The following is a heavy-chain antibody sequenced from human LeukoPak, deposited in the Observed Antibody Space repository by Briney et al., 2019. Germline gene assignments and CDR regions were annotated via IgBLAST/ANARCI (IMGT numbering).Heavy chain of an antibody. V-gene: IGHV3-33*01. J-gene: IGHJ4*02. D-gene: IGHD6-6*01. CDR2: IWYDGSNK. Sequence: PGGSLRLSCAASGFTFSSYGMHWVRQAPGKGLEWVAVIWYDGSNKYYADSVKGRFTISRDNSKNTLYLQMNSLRAEDTAVYYCARDRSSSSSYFDYWGQGTLVTVSS. CDR3: ARDRSSSSSYFDY. CDR1: GFTFSSYG.